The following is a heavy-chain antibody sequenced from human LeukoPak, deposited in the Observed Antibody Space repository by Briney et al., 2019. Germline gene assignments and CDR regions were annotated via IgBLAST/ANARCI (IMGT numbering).Heavy chain of an antibody. J-gene: IGHJ4*02. CDR2: INHSGSA. CDR1: GGSFSGYY. Sequence: SETLSLTCAVYGGSFSGYYWSWIRQPPGKGLEWIGEINHSGSANYNPSLKSRVTISVDTSKSQFSLKLSSVTAADTAVYYCARASGRVPAAAIPLDYWGQGTLVTVSS. D-gene: IGHD2-2*01. V-gene: IGHV4-34*01. CDR3: ARASGRVPAAAIPLDY.